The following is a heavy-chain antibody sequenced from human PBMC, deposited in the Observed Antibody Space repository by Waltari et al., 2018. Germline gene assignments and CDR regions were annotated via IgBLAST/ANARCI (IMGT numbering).Heavy chain of an antibody. CDR2: MYFSGTK. CDR3: ARLPRGSVIIGAFDI. Sequence: VQLQESGPGLVKPSETLSLRCNVSGDSLRSHFWSGIRQAPGKGLEWIGHMYFSGTKDYNPSLKSRVAISIDTSKNHFSLNLRSVTAADTAIYYCARLPRGSVIIGAFDIWGQGTQVTVSS. V-gene: IGHV4-59*11. J-gene: IGHJ3*02. D-gene: IGHD3-22*01. CDR1: GDSLRSHF.